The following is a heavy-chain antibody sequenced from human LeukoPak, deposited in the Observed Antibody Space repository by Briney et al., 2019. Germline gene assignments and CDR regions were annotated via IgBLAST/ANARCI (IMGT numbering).Heavy chain of an antibody. D-gene: IGHD3-10*01. J-gene: IGHJ4*02. CDR1: GYTFTSYD. CDR2: MNPNSGNT. Sequence: GASVKVSCKASGYTFTSYDINWVRQATGQGLEWMGWMNPNSGNTGYAQKFQGRVTMTRNTSISTAYMELSRLRSDDTAVYYCARVLKVRGVTLDYWGQGTLVTVSS. V-gene: IGHV1-8*01. CDR3: ARVLKVRGVTLDY.